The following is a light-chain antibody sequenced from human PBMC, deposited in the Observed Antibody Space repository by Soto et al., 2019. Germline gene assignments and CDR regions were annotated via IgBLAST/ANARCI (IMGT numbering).Light chain of an antibody. CDR1: TGAVTSAHY. CDR3: LLSYSGARPHV. V-gene: IGLV7-46*01. Sequence: QAVVTQEPSLTVSPGGTVTLTCGSSTGAVTSAHYPYWFQQKPGQAPRTLIYDTSNKYSWTPARFSGSLLGGKAALTLSGAQPEDEAGYYCLLSYSGARPHVFGSGTKVTV. J-gene: IGLJ1*01. CDR2: DTS.